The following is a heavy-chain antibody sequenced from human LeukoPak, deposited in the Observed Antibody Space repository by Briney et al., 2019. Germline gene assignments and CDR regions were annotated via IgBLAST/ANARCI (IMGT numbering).Heavy chain of an antibody. CDR2: IYYSGST. V-gene: IGHV4-59*01. J-gene: IGHJ4*02. CDR3: ASYSYYYDSSGYFDY. Sequence: SETLSLTCTVSGGSISSYYWSWIRQPPGKGLEWIGYIYYSGSTNYNPSLKSRVTISVDTSKNQFSLKLSSVTAADTAVYYCASYSYYYDSSGYFDYWGQGTLITVSS. CDR1: GGSISSYY. D-gene: IGHD3-22*01.